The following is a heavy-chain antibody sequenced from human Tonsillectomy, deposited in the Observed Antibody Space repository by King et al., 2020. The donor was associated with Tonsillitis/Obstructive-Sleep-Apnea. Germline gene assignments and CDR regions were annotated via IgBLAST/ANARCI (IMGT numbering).Heavy chain of an antibody. V-gene: IGHV1-46*01. CDR3: ATEESRDAFDI. CDR1: GYTFTSYY. CDR2: INPSGDST. Sequence: QLVQSGAEVKKPGASVKVSCKASGYTFTSYYMHWVRQAPGQGLEWMGIINPSGDSTSYAQKFQGRVTMTRDTSTSTVYMELSSLRSEDTAVYYCATEESRDAFDIWGQGTMVTVSS. J-gene: IGHJ3*02.